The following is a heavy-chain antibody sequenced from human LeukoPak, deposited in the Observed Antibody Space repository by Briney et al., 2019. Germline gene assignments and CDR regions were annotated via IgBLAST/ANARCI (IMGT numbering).Heavy chain of an antibody. CDR3: ARRIAAARPERGWFDP. CDR1: GYTFTSYD. CDR2: MNPNSGDT. D-gene: IGHD6-13*01. J-gene: IGHJ5*02. V-gene: IGHV1-8*01. Sequence: ASVKVSCKASGYTFTSYDINWVRQATGQGLEWMGWMNPNSGDTGYAQKFQGRVTMTRNTSISTAYKELSSLRSEDTAVYYCARRIAAARPERGWFDPWGQGTLVTVSS.